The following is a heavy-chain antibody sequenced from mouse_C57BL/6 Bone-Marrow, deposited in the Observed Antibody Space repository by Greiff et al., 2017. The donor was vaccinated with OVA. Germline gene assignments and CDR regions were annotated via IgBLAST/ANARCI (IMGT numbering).Heavy chain of an antibody. J-gene: IGHJ4*01. CDR2: IDPETGGT. CDR3: TRSPYYYAMDY. V-gene: IGHV1-15*01. Sequence: VQLQQSGAELVRPGASVTLSCKASGYTFTDYEMHWVKQTPVHGLEWIGAIDPETGGTAYNQKFKGKAILTADKSSSTAYMELRSLTSEDSAVYYCTRSPYYYAMDYWGQGTSVTVSS. CDR1: GYTFTDYE.